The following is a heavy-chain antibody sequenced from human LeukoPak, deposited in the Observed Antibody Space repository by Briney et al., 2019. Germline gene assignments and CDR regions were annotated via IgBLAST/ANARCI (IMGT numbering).Heavy chain of an antibody. Sequence: SETLSPTCTVSGGSISSYYWSWIRQPPGKGLEWIGYIYYSGSTNYNPSLKSRVTISVDTSKNQFSLKLSSVTAADTAVYYCASSRRLSHFDYWGQGTLVTVSS. CDR3: ASSRRLSHFDY. CDR1: GGSISSYY. J-gene: IGHJ4*02. V-gene: IGHV4-59*01. D-gene: IGHD6-19*01. CDR2: IYYSGST.